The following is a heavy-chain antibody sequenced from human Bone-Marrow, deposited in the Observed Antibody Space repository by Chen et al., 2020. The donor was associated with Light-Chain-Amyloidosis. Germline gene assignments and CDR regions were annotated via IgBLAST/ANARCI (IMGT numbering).Heavy chain of an antibody. J-gene: IGHJ4*02. CDR1: GFTFSSYA. CDR2: ISGSGGST. D-gene: IGHD1-26*01. Sequence: EVQLLESGGGLVQPGGSLRLSCAASGFTFSSYAMSWVRQAPGKGLEWVSAISGSGGSTYYADSVKSRFTISRDNSKNTLYLQMNSLRAEDTAVYYCAKVGGRDGYNLDYWGQGTLVTVSS. V-gene: IGHV3-23*01. CDR3: AKVGGRDGYNLDY.